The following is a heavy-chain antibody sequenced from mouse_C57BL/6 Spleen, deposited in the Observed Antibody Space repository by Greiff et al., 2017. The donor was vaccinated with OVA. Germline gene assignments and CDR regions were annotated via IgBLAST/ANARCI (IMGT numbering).Heavy chain of an antibody. D-gene: IGHD1-1*01. J-gene: IGHJ2*01. Sequence: VMLVESGPELVKPGASVKLSCKASGYTFTSSDINWVKQRPGQGLEWIGWIYPRDGSTKYNEKFKGKATLTVDTSSSTAYMELHSLTSEDAAVYFCARRDYGSSFDYWGQGTTLTVSS. CDR2: IYPRDGST. CDR1: GYTFTSSD. CDR3: ARRDYGSSFDY. V-gene: IGHV1-85*01.